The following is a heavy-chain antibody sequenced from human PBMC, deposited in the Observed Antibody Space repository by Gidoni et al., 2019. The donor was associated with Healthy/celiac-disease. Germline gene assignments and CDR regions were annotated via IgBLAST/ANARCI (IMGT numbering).Heavy chain of an antibody. V-gene: IGHV4-39*01. Sequence: QLQLQESGPGLVKPSETLSLTCTVSGGSISSSSYYWGWIRQPPGKGLEWIGSIYYSGSTYYHPSLKSRVTISVDTSKNQFSLKLSSVTAADTAVYYCARTLWFGTRPHWFDPWGQGTLVTVSS. D-gene: IGHD3-10*01. CDR3: ARTLWFGTRPHWFDP. J-gene: IGHJ5*02. CDR1: GGSISSSSYY. CDR2: IYYSGST.